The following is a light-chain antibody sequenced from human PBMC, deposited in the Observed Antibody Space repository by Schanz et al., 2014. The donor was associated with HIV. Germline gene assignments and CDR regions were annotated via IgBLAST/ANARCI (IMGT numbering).Light chain of an antibody. V-gene: IGLV1-40*01. CDR3: QSYDKSLSVVI. CDR2: GNN. CDR1: SSNIGAGYD. Sequence: QSVLTQPPSVSGAPWQRVTISCTGTSSNIGAGYDVHWYQQIPGTAPKLLISGNNNRPSGVPDRFSGSKSGTSASLAITGLQPEDEADYFCQSYDKSLSVVIFGGGTKLTVL. J-gene: IGLJ2*01.